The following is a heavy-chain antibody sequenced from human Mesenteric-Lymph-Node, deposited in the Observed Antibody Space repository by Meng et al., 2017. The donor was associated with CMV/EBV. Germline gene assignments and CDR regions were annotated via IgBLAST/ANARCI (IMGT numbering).Heavy chain of an antibody. D-gene: IGHD3-16*01. V-gene: IGHV4-59*02. CDR3: ARLGAASFDY. J-gene: IGHJ4*02. CDR1: GGSVGSYY. Sequence: SETLSLTCSVSGGSVGSYYWSWIRQPPGKGLEWIGYIYYTGDTNYNPSLKSRVTILTDRSKNQFSLNLTSVTAADSAFYYCARLGAASFDYWGQGTMVTVSS. CDR2: IYYTGDT.